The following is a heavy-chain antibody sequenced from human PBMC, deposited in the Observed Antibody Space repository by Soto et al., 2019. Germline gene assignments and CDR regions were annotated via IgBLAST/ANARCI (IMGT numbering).Heavy chain of an antibody. D-gene: IGHD6-6*01. V-gene: IGHV4-31*03. CDR1: GGSISSGGYY. J-gene: IGHJ6*03. CDR2: IYYSGST. CDR3: ARSVVDYYYMDV. Sequence: QVQLQESGPGLVKPSQTLSLTCTVSGGSISSGGYYWSCIRQHPGKGLEWIGYIYYSGSTYYNPSLKSRVTISVDTSKNQFSLKLSSVTAADTAVYYCARSVVDYYYMDVWGKGTTVTVSS.